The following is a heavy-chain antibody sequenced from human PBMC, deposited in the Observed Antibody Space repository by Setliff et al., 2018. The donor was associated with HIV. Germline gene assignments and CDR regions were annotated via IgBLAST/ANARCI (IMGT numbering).Heavy chain of an antibody. J-gene: IGHJ4*02. V-gene: IGHV3-48*01. CDR2: ISSSGTTI. CDR3: ASAFTTNYFYFNY. CDR1: GFTLTTYS. Sequence: PGGSLRLSCAASGFTLTTYSMNWVRQAPGKGLEWVSYISSSGTTIYYADSVKGRFTISRDTSKNTVYLQMNSLTSEDTAIYYCASAFTTNYFYFNYWGQGTLVTVSS. D-gene: IGHD3-3*02.